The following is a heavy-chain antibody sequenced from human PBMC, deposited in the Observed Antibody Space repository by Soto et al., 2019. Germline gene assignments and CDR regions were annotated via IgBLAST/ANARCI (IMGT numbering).Heavy chain of an antibody. D-gene: IGHD2-15*01. Sequence: GASVKVSCKASGYTFISYAIHWVRQAPGQRLEWMGWINAGNGNTKYSQKFQGRVTITRDTSASTAYMELTSLRSEDTAVYYCARELQGLYYFDYWGQGPRSPSPQ. J-gene: IGHJ4*02. CDR3: ARELQGLYYFDY. CDR1: GYTFISYA. V-gene: IGHV1-3*01. CDR2: INAGNGNT.